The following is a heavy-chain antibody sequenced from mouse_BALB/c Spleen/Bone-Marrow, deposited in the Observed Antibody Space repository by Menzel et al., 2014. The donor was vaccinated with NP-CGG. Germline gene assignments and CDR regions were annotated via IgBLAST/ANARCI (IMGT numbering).Heavy chain of an antibody. CDR3: ARLGYYGGFAY. D-gene: IGHD2-3*01. Sequence: EVQGVESGGGLVQPGGSLKLSCAASGFDFSGFWMGWVRQAPGRGLEWIGEINPDSSTINYTPSLKDRFIISRGNAKNTLYLQMSKVRSEDTALYYCARLGYYGGFAYWGQGTLVTVSA. CDR1: GFDFSGFW. CDR2: INPDSSTI. J-gene: IGHJ3*01. V-gene: IGHV4-1*02.